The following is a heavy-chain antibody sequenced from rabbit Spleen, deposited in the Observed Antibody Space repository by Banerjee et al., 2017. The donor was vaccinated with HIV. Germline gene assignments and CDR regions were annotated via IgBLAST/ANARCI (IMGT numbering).Heavy chain of an antibody. CDR3: AKNNGWSDGIDL. Sequence: QSLEESGGGLVKPGASLTLTCKASGFSLNSGYDMCWVRQAPGKGLEWIACIYAGSSSNIYSATWAKGRFTISKTSSTTVTLQMTSLTAADTATYFCAKNNGWSDGIDLWGPGTLVTVS. J-gene: IGHJ6*01. V-gene: IGHV1S40*01. D-gene: IGHD6-1*01. CDR1: GFSLNSGYD. CDR2: IYAGSSSNI.